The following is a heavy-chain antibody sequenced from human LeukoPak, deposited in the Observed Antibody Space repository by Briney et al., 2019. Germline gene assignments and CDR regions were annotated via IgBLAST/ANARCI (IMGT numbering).Heavy chain of an antibody. V-gene: IGHV3-20*04. CDR3: VKDSGTYLDY. CDR2: INWNGDST. J-gene: IGHJ4*02. CDR1: GFTFDDYG. D-gene: IGHD1-26*01. Sequence: GGSLRLSCAASGFTFDDYGMSWVRQAPGKGLEWVSGINWNGDSTGYADSVKGRFTISRDNAKNSLYLQMNSLRPEDTAVYFCVKDSGTYLDYWGQGTLVTVSS.